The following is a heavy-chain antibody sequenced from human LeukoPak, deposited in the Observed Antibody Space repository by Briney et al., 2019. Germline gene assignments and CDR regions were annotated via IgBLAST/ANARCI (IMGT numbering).Heavy chain of an antibody. CDR2: INSNTGGT. V-gene: IGHV1-2*06. J-gene: IGHJ5*02. D-gene: IGHD4-17*01. CDR3: ARGQPYGDYNWFDL. Sequence: ASVKVSCKASGYTFTGYFMHWVRQAPGQGLEWMGQINSNTGGTTYAQKFQGRVTMTRDTSITTAHMELSRLKSDDTAVYYCARGQPYGDYNWFDLWGQGALVTVSS. CDR1: GYTFTGYF.